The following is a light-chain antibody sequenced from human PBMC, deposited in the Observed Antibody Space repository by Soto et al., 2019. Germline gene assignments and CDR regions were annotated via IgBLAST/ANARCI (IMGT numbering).Light chain of an antibody. J-gene: IGKJ1*01. V-gene: IGKV3-20*01. CDR2: GAS. Sequence: ESVLKQSPDTLSLSPGERATLSCRASQSVSNNYLAWCQQPPGQAPRLLIYGASNRATGIPDSLSGSASGTDFPLTISRMPPEDSAVYYCQQYGTPGTFGQGTKVDIK. CDR3: QQYGTPGT. CDR1: QSVSNNY.